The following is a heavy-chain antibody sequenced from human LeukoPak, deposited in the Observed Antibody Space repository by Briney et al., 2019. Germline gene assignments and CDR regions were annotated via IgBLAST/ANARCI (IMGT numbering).Heavy chain of an antibody. D-gene: IGHD4-17*01. V-gene: IGHV4-59*05. J-gene: IGHJ4*01. CDR3: ARQMNRVTADY. Sequence: PSETLSLTCTVSGGSISSYYWCWIRQPAGKGLEWIGSIFYSGSTYYNPSLNSRVTISIDTSKNQFSLRLSSVTAADTAVYYCARQMNRVTADYWGQGTLVTVSS. CDR2: IFYSGST. CDR1: GGSISSYY.